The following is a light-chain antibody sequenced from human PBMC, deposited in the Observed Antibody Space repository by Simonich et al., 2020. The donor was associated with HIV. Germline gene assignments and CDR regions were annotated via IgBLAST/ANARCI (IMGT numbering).Light chain of an antibody. CDR3: QQYNSYPLT. V-gene: IGKV1-5*03. J-gene: IGKJ4*01. CDR1: QSISSW. CDR2: KAS. Sequence: DIQMTQSPSTLSASVGDRVTITCRASQSISSWLAWYQPKPGKAPKLLIYKASNLETGVPSRFRGSGSGTEFTLTISSLQPDDFATYYCQQYNSYPLTFGGGTKVEIK.